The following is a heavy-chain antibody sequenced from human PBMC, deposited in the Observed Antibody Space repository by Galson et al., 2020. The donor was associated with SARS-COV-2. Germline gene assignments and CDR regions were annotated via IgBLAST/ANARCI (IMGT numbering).Heavy chain of an antibody. J-gene: IGHJ4*02. CDR1: GGSVSSVFHY. Sequence: ETSETLSLTCTVSGGSVSSVFHYWGWIRQPPGKELESIATVYYRGDTYYKASLKSRVTISVDTSKSQFSLKLSSLTAADTAIYYCVRHFGWTTGSYQRGIDHWGQGILVTVSS. CDR3: VRHFGWTTGSYQRGIDH. D-gene: IGHD3-16*01. CDR2: VYYRGDT. V-gene: IGHV4-39*01.